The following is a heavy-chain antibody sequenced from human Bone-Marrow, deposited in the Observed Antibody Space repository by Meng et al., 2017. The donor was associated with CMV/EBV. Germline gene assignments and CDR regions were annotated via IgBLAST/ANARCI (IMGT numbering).Heavy chain of an antibody. V-gene: IGHV3-30-3*01. CDR3: ARLLVGALDTHAFDM. D-gene: IGHD1-26*01. CDR1: GFTFSSYA. J-gene: IGHJ3*02. CDR2: ISYDGSNK. Sequence: GESLKISCAASGFTFSSYAMHWVRQAPGKGLEWVAVISYDGSNKYYADSVKGRFTISRDNSKNTLYLQMSSLRAEDTAVYYCARLLVGALDTHAFDMWGRGTVVTVSS.